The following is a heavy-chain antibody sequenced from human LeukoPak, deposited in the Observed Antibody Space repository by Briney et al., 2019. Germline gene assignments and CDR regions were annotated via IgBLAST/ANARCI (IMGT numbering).Heavy chain of an antibody. Sequence: PSETLSLTCTVSGGSISSYYWSWIRQPAGKGLEWIGRIYTSGSTNYNPPLKSRVTMSVDTSKNQFSLKLSSVTAADTAVYYCERDDIVVVPAAIRGTYWFDPWGQGTLVTVSS. J-gene: IGHJ5*02. CDR3: ERDDIVVVPAAIRGTYWFDP. V-gene: IGHV4-4*07. CDR2: IYTSGST. CDR1: GGSISSYY. D-gene: IGHD2-2*02.